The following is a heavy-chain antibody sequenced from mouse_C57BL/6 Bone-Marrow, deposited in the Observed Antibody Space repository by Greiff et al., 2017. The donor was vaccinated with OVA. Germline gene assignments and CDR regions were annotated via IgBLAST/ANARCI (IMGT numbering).Heavy chain of an antibody. CDR2: ISSGGDYI. D-gene: IGHD3-3*01. Sequence: EVNLVESGEGLVKPGGSLKLSCAASGFTFSSYAMSWVRQTPEKRLEWVAYISSGGDYIYYADTVKGRFTISRDNARNTLYLQMSSLKSEDTAMYYCTREGGRDYAMDYWGQGTSVTVSS. CDR3: TREGGRDYAMDY. J-gene: IGHJ4*01. CDR1: GFTFSSYA. V-gene: IGHV5-9-1*02.